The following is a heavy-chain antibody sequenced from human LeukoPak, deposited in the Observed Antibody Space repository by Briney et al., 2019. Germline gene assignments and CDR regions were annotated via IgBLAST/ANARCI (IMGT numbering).Heavy chain of an antibody. Sequence: PSETLSLTCTVPGGSISSYYWSWIRQAPGKGLEWIGESIESGGTNYNPSLKSRVTISLDTSKNRFSLSLTSSTAADTAVYYCARNGWYSIDYWGQGTLVTVSS. D-gene: IGHD6-19*01. V-gene: IGHV4-34*12. CDR2: SIESGGT. CDR3: ARNGWYSIDY. J-gene: IGHJ4*02. CDR1: GGSISSYY.